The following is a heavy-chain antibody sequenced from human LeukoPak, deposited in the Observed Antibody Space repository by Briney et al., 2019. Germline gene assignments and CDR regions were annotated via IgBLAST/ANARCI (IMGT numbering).Heavy chain of an antibody. J-gene: IGHJ6*02. Sequence: GGSLRLSCAASGFTVSSNYMSWVRQAPGKGLEWVSVIYSGGSTYYADSVKGRFTISRDNSKNMLYLQMNSLRAEDTAVYYCARGYSGPNYYYGMDVWGQGTTVTVSS. D-gene: IGHD1-26*01. CDR2: IYSGGST. CDR3: ARGYSGPNYYYGMDV. V-gene: IGHV3-53*01. CDR1: GFTVSSNY.